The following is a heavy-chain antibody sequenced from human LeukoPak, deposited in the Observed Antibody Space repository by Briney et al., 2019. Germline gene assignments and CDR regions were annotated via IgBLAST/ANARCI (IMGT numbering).Heavy chain of an antibody. CDR3: ARAWGDSSSWYAEPNAFDI. J-gene: IGHJ3*02. Sequence: PSETLSLTCTVSGGSISSYSWSWIRQPPGKGLEWIGYIYYSGSTNYNPSLKSRVTISVDMSKNQFSLKLSSVTAADTAVYYCARAWGDSSSWYAEPNAFDIWGQGTMVTVSS. D-gene: IGHD6-13*01. CDR2: IYYSGST. CDR1: GGSISSYS. V-gene: IGHV4-59*01.